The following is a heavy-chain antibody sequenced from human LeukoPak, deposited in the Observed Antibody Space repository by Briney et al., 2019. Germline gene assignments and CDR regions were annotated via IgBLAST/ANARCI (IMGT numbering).Heavy chain of an antibody. CDR1: GFTFDDYT. V-gene: IGHV3-43*01. CDR3: AKDHYVDTDYGMDV. CDR2: ISWDGGST. J-gene: IGHJ6*02. D-gene: IGHD5-18*01. Sequence: PGGSLRLSCAASGFTFDDYTMHWVRQAPGKGLEWVSLISWDGGSTYYADSVKGRFTISRDNSKNSLYLQMNSLRTEDTALYYCAKDHYVDTDYGMDVWGQGTTVTVSS.